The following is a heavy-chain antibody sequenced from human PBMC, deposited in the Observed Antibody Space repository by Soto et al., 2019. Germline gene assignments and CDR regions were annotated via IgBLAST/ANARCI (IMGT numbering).Heavy chain of an antibody. CDR3: AKARGDFWSGYIVDAFDI. J-gene: IGHJ3*02. Sequence: GGSLRLSCAASGFTFSSYGMHWVRQAPGKGLEWVAVISYDGSNKYYADSVKGRFTISRDNSKNTLYLQMNSLRAEDTAVYYCAKARGDFWSGYIVDAFDIWGQGTMVTVSS. D-gene: IGHD3-3*01. CDR2: ISYDGSNK. V-gene: IGHV3-30*18. CDR1: GFTFSSYG.